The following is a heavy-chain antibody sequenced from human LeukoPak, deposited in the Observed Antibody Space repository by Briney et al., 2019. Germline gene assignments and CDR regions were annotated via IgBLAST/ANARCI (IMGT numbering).Heavy chain of an antibody. CDR1: GFTVSSNY. D-gene: IGHD5-18*01. Sequence: GGSLRLSCAASGFTVSSNYMSWVRQAPGKGLEWVSVIYSGGSTYYADSVKGRFTISRHNSKNTLYLQMNSLRAEDAAVYYCRSVDTAMVDDYYFDYWGQGTLVTVSS. V-gene: IGHV3-53*04. CDR3: RSVDTAMVDDYYFDY. J-gene: IGHJ4*02. CDR2: IYSGGST.